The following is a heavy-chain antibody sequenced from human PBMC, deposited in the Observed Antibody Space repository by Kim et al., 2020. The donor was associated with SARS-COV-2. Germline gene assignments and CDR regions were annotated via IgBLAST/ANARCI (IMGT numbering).Heavy chain of an antibody. D-gene: IGHD5-12*01. CDR2: MSDSGTAL. V-gene: IGHV3-11*04. CDR3: TRAPETSTKVDY. J-gene: IGHJ4*02. Sequence: GGSLRLSCATSGFTFSQHYMSWIRQAPGKGLEWVAYMSDSGTALYYADSVKGRFTVSRDNAKNSLYLEMNNLRAEDTAVYYCTRAPETSTKVDYWGQGTLVAVSS. CDR1: GFTFSQHY.